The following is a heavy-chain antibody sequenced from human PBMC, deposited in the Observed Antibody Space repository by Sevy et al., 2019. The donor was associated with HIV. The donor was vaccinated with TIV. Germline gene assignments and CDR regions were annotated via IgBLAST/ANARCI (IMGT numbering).Heavy chain of an antibody. J-gene: IGHJ6*03. V-gene: IGHV4-4*07. CDR3: ARDVAIRGVFPTFYYHYYMDV. D-gene: IGHD3-10*01. Sequence: SETLSLTCTVSGASISNYYWSWIRQPAGKGLEWIGRIDTRGDTHYNPSLKGRVTLSLDTSQKHFSLKLTSVIAADTAVYYCARDVAIRGVFPTFYYHYYMDVWCKGTTFTVSS. CDR2: IDTRGDT. CDR1: GASISNYY.